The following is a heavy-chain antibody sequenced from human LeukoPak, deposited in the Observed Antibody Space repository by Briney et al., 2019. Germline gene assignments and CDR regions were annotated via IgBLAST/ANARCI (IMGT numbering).Heavy chain of an antibody. J-gene: IGHJ4*02. D-gene: IGHD5-24*01. V-gene: IGHV1-69*04. CDR1: GGTFSSYA. Sequence: GASVKVSCKASGGTFSSYAISWVRQAPGQGLEWMGRIIPILGIANYAQKFQGRVTITADKSTSTAYMELSSLRSEDTAVYYCARSRLQLHSPMGYWGQGTLVTASS. CDR2: IIPILGIA. CDR3: ARSRLQLHSPMGY.